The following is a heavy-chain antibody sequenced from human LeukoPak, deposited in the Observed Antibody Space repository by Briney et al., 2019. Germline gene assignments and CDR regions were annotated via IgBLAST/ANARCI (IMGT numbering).Heavy chain of an antibody. Sequence: SVKVSCKASGGTFSSYAISWVRQAPGQGLEWMGGIIPIFGTANYAQKFQGRVTITTDEPTSTAYMELSSLRSEDTAVYYCARGEGSGDERDYYYYYMDVWGKGTTVTVSS. CDR3: ARGEGSGDERDYYYYYMDV. CDR2: IIPIFGTA. J-gene: IGHJ6*03. D-gene: IGHD5-12*01. V-gene: IGHV1-69*05. CDR1: GGTFSSYA.